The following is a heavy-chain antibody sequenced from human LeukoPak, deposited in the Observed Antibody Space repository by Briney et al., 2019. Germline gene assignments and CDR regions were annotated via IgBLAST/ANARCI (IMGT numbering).Heavy chain of an antibody. D-gene: IGHD3-3*01. Sequence: SETLSLTCAVYGGSFSGYYWSWIRQPPGKGLEWIGVINHSGSTNYNPSLKSRVTISVDTSKNQFSLKLSSVTAADTAVYYCARSSGDYDFWSGYLGYYFDYWGQGTLVTVSS. CDR3: ARSSGDYDFWSGYLGYYFDY. V-gene: IGHV4-34*01. CDR1: GGSFSGYY. J-gene: IGHJ4*02. CDR2: INHSGST.